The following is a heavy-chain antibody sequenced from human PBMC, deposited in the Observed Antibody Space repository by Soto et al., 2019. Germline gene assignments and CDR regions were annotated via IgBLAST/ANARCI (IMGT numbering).Heavy chain of an antibody. CDR3: ARGRTVSSIGPLLV. Sequence: QIQLVQSGAEVKKPGASVKVSCKASGYNFFDYGVSWVRQAPGQVLEWMGWGSPKSGNTDYARKVQSRVTNTTDTSPRTAYIELRGLRSDDTAVYYCARGRTVSSIGPLLVWGQGTLVSVSS. CDR1: GYNFFDYG. J-gene: IGHJ1*01. CDR2: GSPKSGNT. V-gene: IGHV1-18*01. D-gene: IGHD1-1*01.